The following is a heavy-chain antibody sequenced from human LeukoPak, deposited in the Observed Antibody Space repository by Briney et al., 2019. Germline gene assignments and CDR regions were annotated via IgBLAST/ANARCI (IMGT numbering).Heavy chain of an antibody. CDR3: ARDVRYCSGGSCYSGDY. CDR1: GFTFSTYS. J-gene: IGHJ4*02. D-gene: IGHD2-15*01. CDR2: IRSGSTYI. V-gene: IGHV3-21*06. Sequence: GGSLRLSCAASGFTFSTYSMHWVRQAPGKGLEWVSSIRSGSTYINYADSVKGRFTISRDDAKNSLYLQMNSLRVEDTAVYYCARDVRYCSGGSCYSGDYWGQGTLVTVSS.